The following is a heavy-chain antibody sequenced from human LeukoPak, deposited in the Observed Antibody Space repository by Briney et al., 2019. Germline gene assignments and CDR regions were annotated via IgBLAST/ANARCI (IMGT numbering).Heavy chain of an antibody. CDR1: GYSISSGYY. J-gene: IGHJ3*02. D-gene: IGHD3-22*01. Sequence: PSETLSLTCTVSGYSISSGYYWGWIRQPPGKGLEWIGSIYHSGSTYYNPSLKSRVTISVDTSKNQFSLKLSSVTAAHTAVYYCARDLLYATMIVVVTPVAFDIWGQGTMVTVSS. CDR3: ARDLLYATMIVVVTPVAFDI. V-gene: IGHV4-38-2*02. CDR2: IYHSGST.